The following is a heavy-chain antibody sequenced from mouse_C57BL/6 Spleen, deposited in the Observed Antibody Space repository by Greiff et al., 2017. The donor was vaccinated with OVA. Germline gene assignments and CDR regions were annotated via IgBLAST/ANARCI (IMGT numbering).Heavy chain of an antibody. CDR1: GYAFSSSW. CDR2: IYPGDGDT. V-gene: IGHV1-82*01. D-gene: IGHD2-2*01. CDR3: ARGGMVSTGYCDV. J-gene: IGHJ1*03. Sequence: QVQLKQSGPELVKPGASVKISCKASGYAFSSSWMNWVKQRPGKGLEWIGRIYPGDGDTNYNGKFKGTATMTADKASSTAYMQLSSLTSEDSAVYFCARGGMVSTGYCDVWGTGTTVTVSS.